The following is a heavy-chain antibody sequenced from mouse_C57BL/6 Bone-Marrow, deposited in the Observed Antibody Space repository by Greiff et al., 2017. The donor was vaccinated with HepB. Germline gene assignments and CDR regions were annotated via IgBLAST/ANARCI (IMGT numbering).Heavy chain of an antibody. Sequence: EVKLVGSGGGLVKPGGSLKLSCAASGFTFSSYAMSWVRQTPEKRLEWVATISDGGSYTYYPDNVKGRFTISRDNAKNNLYLQMSHLKSEDTAMYYCARGWGLYAMDYWGQGTSVTVSS. V-gene: IGHV5-4*03. CDR2: ISDGGSYT. CDR3: ARGWGLYAMDY. CDR1: GFTFSSYA. J-gene: IGHJ4*01. D-gene: IGHD1-1*02.